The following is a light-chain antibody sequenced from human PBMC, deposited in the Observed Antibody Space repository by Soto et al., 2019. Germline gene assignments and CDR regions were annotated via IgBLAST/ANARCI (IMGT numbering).Light chain of an antibody. CDR1: QSLKHSDGNTY. CDR2: EVS. Sequence: DVVMTQSPLSLPVTLGQPASISCRSSQSLKHSDGNTYLNWFQQRPGQSPLRLIYEVSDRDSGVPDRFSVSGSGTDFTLKISRVEAEDVGVYYWMQGTHWPSTFGQGTEVEVK. CDR3: MQGTHWPST. J-gene: IGKJ1*01. V-gene: IGKV2-30*02.